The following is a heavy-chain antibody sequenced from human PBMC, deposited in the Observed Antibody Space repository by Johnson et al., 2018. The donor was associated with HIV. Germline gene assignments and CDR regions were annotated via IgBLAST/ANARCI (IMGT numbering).Heavy chain of an antibody. Sequence: QMLLVESGGGLVKPGGSLRLSCAASGFTFSSYAMHWVRQAPGKGLAWVAFISYDGNNKYYTESVKGRFTISRDNSKNTLYLQMNSLRSEDTAVYYCARDGGIATALDGFDIWGQGTMVTVSS. CDR2: ISYDGNNK. V-gene: IGHV3-30*04. J-gene: IGHJ3*02. CDR3: ARDGGIATALDGFDI. CDR1: GFTFSSYA. D-gene: IGHD6-13*01.